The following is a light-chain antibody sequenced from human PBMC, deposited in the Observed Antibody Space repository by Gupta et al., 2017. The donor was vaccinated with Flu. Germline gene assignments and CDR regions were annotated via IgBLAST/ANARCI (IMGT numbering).Light chain of an antibody. CDR1: QTVLYSSNNQNY. CDR3: QQYYTTPRA. CDR2: WAS. V-gene: IGKV4-1*01. Sequence: DSVMTQSPDSLAVSLGARATINCKSSQTVLYSSNNQNYLAWYQQKPGQPPKLLIYWASTRESGVPDRFSGRGSGTDFTLSISGLQAEDVAVYFCQQYYTTPRAFGQGTKVEIK. J-gene: IGKJ1*01.